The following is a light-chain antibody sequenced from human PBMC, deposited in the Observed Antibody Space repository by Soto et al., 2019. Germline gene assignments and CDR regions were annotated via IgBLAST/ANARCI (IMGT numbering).Light chain of an antibody. CDR3: QQYNNWPPWT. V-gene: IGKV3-15*01. CDR1: QSLRTD. CDR2: GAS. Sequence: EIVMTQSPATLSVSPGERATLSCRASQSLRTDLAWYQQKSGQPPRLLIYGASTRATGIPAGFGGSGSGTEFTLTISSLQSEDFAVYYCQQYNNWPPWTFGPGTKVDIK. J-gene: IGKJ1*01.